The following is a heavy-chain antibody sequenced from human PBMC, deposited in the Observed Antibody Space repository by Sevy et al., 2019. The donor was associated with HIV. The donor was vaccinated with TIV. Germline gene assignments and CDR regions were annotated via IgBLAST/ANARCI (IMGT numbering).Heavy chain of an antibody. CDR3: ARDRSSGGEYSSL. V-gene: IGHV3-30-3*01. J-gene: IGHJ4*02. D-gene: IGHD6-6*01. Sequence: GGSPRLSCAASGFTFSSYAMHWVRQAPGKGLEWVAVISYDGSNKYYADSVKGRFTISRDNSKNTLYLQMNSLRAEDTAVYYCARDRSSGGEYSSLWGQGTLVTVSS. CDR1: GFTFSSYA. CDR2: ISYDGSNK.